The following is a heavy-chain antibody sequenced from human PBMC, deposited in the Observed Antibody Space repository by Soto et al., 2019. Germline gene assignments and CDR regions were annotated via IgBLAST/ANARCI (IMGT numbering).Heavy chain of an antibody. V-gene: IGHV3-33*01. CDR2: IWYDGSNK. Sequence: GGSLRLSCAASGFTFSSYGMHWVRQAPGKGLEWVAVIWYDGSNKYHADSVKGRFTISRDNSKNTLYLQMNSLRAEDTAVYYCARDDSSTWYYFDYWGQGTLVTVSS. D-gene: IGHD6-13*01. CDR3: ARDDSSTWYYFDY. J-gene: IGHJ4*02. CDR1: GFTFSSYG.